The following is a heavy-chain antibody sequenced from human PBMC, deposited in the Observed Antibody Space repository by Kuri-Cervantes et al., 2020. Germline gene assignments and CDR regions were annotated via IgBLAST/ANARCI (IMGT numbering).Heavy chain of an antibody. Sequence: GESLKISCAAPGFTFSSYGMHWVRQAPGKGLEWVAVISYDGSNKYYADSVKGRFTISRDNSKNTLYLQMNSLRAEDTAVYYCAESYGDYPAFDIWGQGTMVTVSS. CDR3: AESYGDYPAFDI. D-gene: IGHD4-17*01. CDR2: ISYDGSNK. J-gene: IGHJ3*02. V-gene: IGHV3-30*03. CDR1: GFTFSSYG.